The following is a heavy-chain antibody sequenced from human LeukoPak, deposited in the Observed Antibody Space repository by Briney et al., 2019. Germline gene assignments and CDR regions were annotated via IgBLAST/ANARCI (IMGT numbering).Heavy chain of an antibody. CDR2: IYYSGST. Sequence: SETLSLTCTVSGGSISSYYWSWIRQPPGKGLEWIGYIYYSGSTNYNPSLKSRVTISVDTSKNQFSLKLSSVTAADTAVYYCARGVSGYYDSSGYYDRDAFDIWGQGTMVTVSS. D-gene: IGHD3-22*01. J-gene: IGHJ3*02. CDR3: ARGVSGYYDSSGYYDRDAFDI. CDR1: GGSISSYY. V-gene: IGHV4-59*12.